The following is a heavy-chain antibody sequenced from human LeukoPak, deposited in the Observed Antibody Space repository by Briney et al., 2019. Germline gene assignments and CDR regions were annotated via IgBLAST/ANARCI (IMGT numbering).Heavy chain of an antibody. V-gene: IGHV1-2*02. CDR2: INPNSGGT. D-gene: IGHD3-22*01. CDR1: GYTFTGYY. Sequence: ASVTVSFKASGYTFTGYYMHWVRQAPGQGLEWMGWINPNSGGTNYAQKFQGRVTMTRDTSISTAYMELSRLRSDDTAVYYCARDGYDSSGYYDYWGQGTLVTVSS. J-gene: IGHJ4*02. CDR3: ARDGYDSSGYYDY.